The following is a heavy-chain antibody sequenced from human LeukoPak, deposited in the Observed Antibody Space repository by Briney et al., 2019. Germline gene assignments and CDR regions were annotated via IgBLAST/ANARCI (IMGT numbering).Heavy chain of an antibody. V-gene: IGHV4-34*01. CDR3: ARGGSYYDFWSGPQAYGYFDY. J-gene: IGHJ4*02. CDR1: GGSFSGYY. CDR2: INHSGST. D-gene: IGHD3-3*01. Sequence: SETLSLTCAVYGGSFSGYYWSWIRQPPGKGLEWMGEINHSGSTNYNPSLKSRVTISVDTSKNQFSLKLSSVTAADTAVYYCARGGSYYDFWSGPQAYGYFDYWGQGTLVTVSS.